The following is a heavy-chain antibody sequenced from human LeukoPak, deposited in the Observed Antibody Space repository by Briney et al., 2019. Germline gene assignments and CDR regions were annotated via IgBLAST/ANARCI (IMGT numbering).Heavy chain of an antibody. CDR2: IYHSGST. D-gene: IGHD5/OR15-5a*01. CDR1: GGSISSGNW. Sequence: PSETLSLTCTVSGGSISSGNWWSWVRQPPGKGLEWIGEIYHSGSTNYNPSLKSRVTISVDKSKNQFSLKLSSVTAADTAVYYCARRDLRDKGRFDYWGQGTLVTVSS. J-gene: IGHJ4*02. CDR3: ARRDLRDKGRFDY. V-gene: IGHV4-4*02.